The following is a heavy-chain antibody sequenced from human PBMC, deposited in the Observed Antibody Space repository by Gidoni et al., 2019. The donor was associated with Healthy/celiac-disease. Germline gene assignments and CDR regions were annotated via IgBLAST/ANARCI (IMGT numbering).Heavy chain of an antibody. CDR3: AKDYYGSGSYSH. J-gene: IGHJ4*02. D-gene: IGHD3-10*01. Sequence: QVQLVESGGGVVQPGRSLRLSCAASGFTFSSYAMHWVRQAPGKGLGWVAVISYDGSNKYYADSVKGRFTISRDNSKNTLYLQMNSLRAEDTAVYYCAKDYYGSGSYSHWGQGTLVTVSS. V-gene: IGHV3-30*04. CDR1: GFTFSSYA. CDR2: ISYDGSNK.